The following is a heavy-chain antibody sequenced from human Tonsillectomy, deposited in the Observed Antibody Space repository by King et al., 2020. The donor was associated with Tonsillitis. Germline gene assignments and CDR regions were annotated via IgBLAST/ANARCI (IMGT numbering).Heavy chain of an antibody. J-gene: IGHJ5*02. CDR2: VYRSGNT. V-gene: IGHV4-38-2*02. Sequence: QLQESGPGLVKPSETLSLTCTVSGYSISGGSYWGWIRQPPGKGLEWIASVYRSGNTYYNPSLRGRVTISVDTSKNQFSPKVNSVTAADTAVYYCARNYISSSDSNNWFDPWGQGTLVTVSS. CDR1: GYSISGGSY. D-gene: IGHD6-6*01. CDR3: ARNYISSSDSNNWFDP.